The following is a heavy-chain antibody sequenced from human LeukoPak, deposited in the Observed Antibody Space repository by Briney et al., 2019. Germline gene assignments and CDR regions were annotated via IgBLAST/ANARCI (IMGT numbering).Heavy chain of an antibody. D-gene: IGHD6-19*01. Sequence: PSETLSLTCAVYGGSFSGYYWSWIRQPPGKGLEWIGEINHSGSTNYNPSLKSRVTISVDTSKNQFSLKLSSVTAADTAVYYCARWVSGWSWAQYNWFDPWGQGTLVTVSS. CDR2: INHSGST. V-gene: IGHV4-34*01. CDR1: GGSFSGYY. J-gene: IGHJ5*02. CDR3: ARWVSGWSWAQYNWFDP.